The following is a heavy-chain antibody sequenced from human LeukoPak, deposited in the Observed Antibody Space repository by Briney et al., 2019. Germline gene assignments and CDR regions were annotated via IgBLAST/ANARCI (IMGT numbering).Heavy chain of an antibody. D-gene: IGHD5-24*01. J-gene: IGHJ3*02. Sequence: GGSLRLSCAASGFTFSSYSMNWVRQAPGKGLEWVSSISSSSSYIYYADSVKGRFTISRDNAKNSLYLQMNSLRAEDTAVYYCAREGVTIRDAFDIWGQGTMVTVSS. V-gene: IGHV3-21*01. CDR1: GFTFSSYS. CDR2: ISSSSSYI. CDR3: AREGVTIRDAFDI.